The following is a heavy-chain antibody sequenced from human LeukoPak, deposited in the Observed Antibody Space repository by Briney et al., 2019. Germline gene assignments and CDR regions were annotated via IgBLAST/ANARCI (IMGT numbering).Heavy chain of an antibody. J-gene: IGHJ6*02. V-gene: IGHV3-11*04. CDR2: ISSSGSTI. Sequence: GGSLRLSCAASGFTFSDYYMSWIRQAPGKGLEWVSYISSSGSTIYYADSVKGRFTISRDNAKNSLYLQMNSLRAEDTAVYYCXREFRQWEYKVVSSFPYYYYYGMDVWGQGTTVTVSS. CDR3: XREFRQWEYKVVSSFPYYYYYGMDV. CDR1: GFTFSDYY. D-gene: IGHD1-26*01.